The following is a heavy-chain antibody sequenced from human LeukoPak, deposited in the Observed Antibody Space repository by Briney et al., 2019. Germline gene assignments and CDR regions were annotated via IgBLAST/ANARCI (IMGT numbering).Heavy chain of an antibody. CDR2: INPNSGGT. D-gene: IGHD3-3*01. CDR1: GYTFTGYY. J-gene: IGHJ6*03. Sequence: ASVKVSCKASGYTFTGYYMHWVRQAPGQGLEWMGWINPNSGGTNYAQKFQGRVTMTRDTSISTAYMELSRLRSDDTAVYYCARGNRITIFGVVTPGYYYMDVWGKGTTVTVSS. V-gene: IGHV1-2*02. CDR3: ARGNRITIFGVVTPGYYYMDV.